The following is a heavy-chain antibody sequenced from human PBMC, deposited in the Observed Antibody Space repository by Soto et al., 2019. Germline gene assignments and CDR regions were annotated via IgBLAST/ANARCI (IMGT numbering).Heavy chain of an antibody. Sequence: EVQLLESGGGLVPPGGSLRLSCAASGFAFSTYAMSWVRQAPGKGLEWVSGISSSGGDTFYADSVKGRLTISRDNSKKTLWLQMNSLRAEDTAIYYCAKDHGYTGYDLGYYFAHWGQGTLVNVSS. CDR3: AKDHGYTGYDLGYYFAH. CDR2: ISSSGGDT. CDR1: GFAFSTYA. J-gene: IGHJ4*02. D-gene: IGHD5-12*01. V-gene: IGHV3-23*01.